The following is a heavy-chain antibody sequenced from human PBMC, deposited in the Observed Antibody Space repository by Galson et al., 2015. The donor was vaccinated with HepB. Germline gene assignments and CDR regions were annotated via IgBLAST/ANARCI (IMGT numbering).Heavy chain of an antibody. CDR2: IKRDGSEK. V-gene: IGHV3-7*03. Sequence: SLRPSCATSGFAFSSDWMIWVRQAPGKGLEWVANIKRDGSEKNYVDSVKGRFTISRDNTDNSLFLQMDNLRVEDTAVYYCASHLGYWGQGTLVTVSS. D-gene: IGHD7-27*01. CDR3: ASHLGY. CDR1: GFAFSSDW. J-gene: IGHJ4*02.